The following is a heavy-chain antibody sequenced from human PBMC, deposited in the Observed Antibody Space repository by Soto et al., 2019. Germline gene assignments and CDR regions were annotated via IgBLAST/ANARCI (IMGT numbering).Heavy chain of an antibody. CDR3: ARDIAAAGSHWFDP. CDR2: INHSGST. D-gene: IGHD6-13*01. V-gene: IGHV4-34*01. Sequence: SETLALTCAVSGGSFSGYYWSWIRQPPGKGLEWIGEINHSGSTNYNPSLKSRVTISVDTSKNQFSLKLSSVTAADTAVYYCARDIAAAGSHWFDPWGQGTLVTVSS. CDR1: GGSFSGYY. J-gene: IGHJ5*02.